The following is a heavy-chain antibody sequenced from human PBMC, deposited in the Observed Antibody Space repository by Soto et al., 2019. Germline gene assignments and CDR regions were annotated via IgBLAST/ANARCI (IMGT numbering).Heavy chain of an antibody. Sequence: EAPVKGFCKASCSTFTTSGIDRVRQAPGQGLEWMGWISAYNGNTNYAQKLQGRVTMTTDTSTSTAYMELRGLRSDDTAVYYCARVSGYYDILTGPADAFDIWGQGTMVTVS. CDR3: ARVSGYYDILTGPADAFDI. CDR2: ISAYNGNT. D-gene: IGHD3-9*01. J-gene: IGHJ3*02. V-gene: IGHV1-18*01. CDR1: CSTFTTSG.